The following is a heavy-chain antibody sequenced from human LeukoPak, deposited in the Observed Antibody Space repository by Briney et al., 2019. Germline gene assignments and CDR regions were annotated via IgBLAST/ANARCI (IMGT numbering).Heavy chain of an antibody. J-gene: IGHJ4*02. V-gene: IGHV3-30-3*01. D-gene: IGHD3-22*01. CDR1: GFIFSGSA. CDR3: ARDRDSSGYYSY. CDR2: ISYDGSNK. Sequence: GGSLRLSCEASGFIFSGSAIHWVRQAPGKGLEWVAVISYDGSNKYYADSVKGRFTISRDNSKNTLYLQMNSLRAEDTAVYYCARDRDSSGYYSYWGQGTLVTVSS.